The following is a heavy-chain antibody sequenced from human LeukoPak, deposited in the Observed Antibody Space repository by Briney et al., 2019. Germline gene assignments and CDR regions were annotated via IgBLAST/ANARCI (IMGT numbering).Heavy chain of an antibody. CDR3: ASKKSRRAFDI. V-gene: IGHV4-34*01. Sequence: SETLSLTCAFYGGSFSGYYWSWIRQPPGKGLEWIGEINHSGSTNYNPSLKSRVTISVDTSKNQFSLKLSSVTAADTAVYYCASKKSRRAFDIWGQGTMVTVSS. D-gene: IGHD2-2*01. CDR2: INHSGST. CDR1: GGSFSGYY. J-gene: IGHJ3*02.